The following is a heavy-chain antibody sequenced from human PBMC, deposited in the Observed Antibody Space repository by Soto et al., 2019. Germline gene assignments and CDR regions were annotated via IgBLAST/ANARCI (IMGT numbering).Heavy chain of an antibody. CDR3: ARDGIAVRNYYGLDV. V-gene: IGHV4-4*07. J-gene: IGHJ6*02. CDR2: IYTSGST. Sequence: PSETLSLTCTVSGGSISNYYWSWIRQPAGKGVEWIGRIYTSGSTNYSPSLKSRVTMSVDTSKNQFSLKLRSVTAAETAVYYCARDGIAVRNYYGLDVWGQGTTVTVSS. CDR1: GGSISNYY. D-gene: IGHD6-6*01.